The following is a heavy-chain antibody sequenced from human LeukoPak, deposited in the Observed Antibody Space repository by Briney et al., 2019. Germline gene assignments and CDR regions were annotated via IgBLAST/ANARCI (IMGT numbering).Heavy chain of an antibody. Sequence: GGSLRLSCAASGFTFSSYWMSWVRQAPGKGLEWVANIKQDGSEKYYVGSVKGRFTISRDNAKNSLSLQMNSLRAEDTAVYYCAKDGDQYCSSTSCMDYYYYMDVWGKGTTVTVSS. CDR3: AKDGDQYCSSTSCMDYYYYMDV. D-gene: IGHD2-2*01. J-gene: IGHJ6*03. V-gene: IGHV3-7*01. CDR1: GFTFSSYW. CDR2: IKQDGSEK.